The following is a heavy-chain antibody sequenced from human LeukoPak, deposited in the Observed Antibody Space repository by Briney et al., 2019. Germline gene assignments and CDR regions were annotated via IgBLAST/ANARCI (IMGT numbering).Heavy chain of an antibody. J-gene: IGHJ4*02. CDR3: AKRSCGGDCYPYYFDY. D-gene: IGHD2-21*02. CDR1: GFSFGSYA. CDR2: ISGPGITT. V-gene: IGHV3-23*01. Sequence: GGSLRLSCAASGFSFGSYAMSWVRQAPGKGLEWVSAISGPGITTYYADSVKGRFTISRDNSKNTLYLQLNSLKTDDTAVYYCAKRSCGGDCYPYYFDYWGQGTLVTVSS.